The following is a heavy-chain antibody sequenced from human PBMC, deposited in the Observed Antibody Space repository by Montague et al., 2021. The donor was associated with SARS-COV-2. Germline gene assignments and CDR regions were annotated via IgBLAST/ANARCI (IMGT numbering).Heavy chain of an antibody. V-gene: IGHV4-34*01. Sequence: SETLSLTCPVHGTSFSGYYWNWIRQPPGKGLEWIGEINHGGSTKYSPSLKSRLTISADTSKNQFSLKLTSVAAADTAVYYCARLRDGVVPSPILGVGPYYSYYYMDVWGRGTTVTVSS. CDR3: ARLRDGVVPSPILGVGPYYSYYYMDV. J-gene: IGHJ6*03. CDR1: GTSFSGYY. D-gene: IGHD3-10*01. CDR2: INHGGST.